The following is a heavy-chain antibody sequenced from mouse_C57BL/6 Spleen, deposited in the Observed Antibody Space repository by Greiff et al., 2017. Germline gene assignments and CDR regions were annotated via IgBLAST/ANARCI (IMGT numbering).Heavy chain of an antibody. V-gene: IGHV1-61*01. CDR2: IYPSDSET. J-gene: IGHJ2*01. Sequence: QVQLQQPGAELVRPGSSVKLSCKASGYTFTSYWMDGVKQRPGQGLEWIGNIYPSDSETHYNQKFKDKATLTVAKSSSTAYMQLIRLTSEDSAVYYCARDYGSTLDYWGQGTTLTVSS. CDR1: GYTFTSYW. CDR3: ARDYGSTLDY. D-gene: IGHD1-1*01.